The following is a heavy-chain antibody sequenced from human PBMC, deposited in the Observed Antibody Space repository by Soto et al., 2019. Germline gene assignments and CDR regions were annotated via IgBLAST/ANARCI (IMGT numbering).Heavy chain of an antibody. V-gene: IGHV4-59*01. Sequence: QVQLQESGPGLVKPSETLSLTCTVSGGSISSYYWSWIRQPPVKGLEWIGYIYYSGSTNYNPSLKSRVTISVDTSKNQFSLKLSSVTAADTAVYYCARTAPTRPFDYWGQGTLVTVSS. J-gene: IGHJ4*02. D-gene: IGHD1-26*01. CDR3: ARTAPTRPFDY. CDR2: IYYSGST. CDR1: GGSISSYY.